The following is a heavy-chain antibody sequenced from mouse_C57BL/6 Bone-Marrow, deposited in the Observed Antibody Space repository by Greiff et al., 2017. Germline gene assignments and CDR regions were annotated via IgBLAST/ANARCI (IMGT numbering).Heavy chain of an antibody. D-gene: IGHD2-1*01. Sequence: VKLLESGRGLVQPGASVKLSCKASGYAFSSSWMNWVRQTPGKGLEWIGRISPGDGDTNYNGKFKGKATLTADKSSSTAYMQLSSLTSEDAAVYGCARSIYYCNGGGDYWGQGTTLTVSA. CDR2: ISPGDGDT. CDR3: ARSIYYCNGGGDY. J-gene: IGHJ2*01. CDR1: GYAFSSSW. V-gene: IGHV1-82*01.